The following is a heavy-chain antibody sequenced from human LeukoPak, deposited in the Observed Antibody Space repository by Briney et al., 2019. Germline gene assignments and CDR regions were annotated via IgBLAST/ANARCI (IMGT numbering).Heavy chain of an antibody. D-gene: IGHD3-10*01. CDR1: GGTXSSYA. J-gene: IGHJ3*02. CDR2: IIPIFGTA. V-gene: IGHV1-69*01. CDR3: ARDRAVLLWFGELFPNDAFDI. Sequence: SVKVSCKASGGTXSSYAISWVRQAPGQGLEWMGGIIPIFGTANYAQKFQGRVTITADESTSTAYMELSSLRSEDTAVYYCARDRAVLLWFGELFPNDAFDIWGQGTMVTVSS.